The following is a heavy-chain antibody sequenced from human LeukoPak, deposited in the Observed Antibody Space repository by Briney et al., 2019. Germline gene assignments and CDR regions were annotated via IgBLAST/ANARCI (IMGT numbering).Heavy chain of an antibody. CDR1: GFTFTSYT. CDR2: IRYDGSNK. D-gene: IGHD3-3*01. V-gene: IGHV3-30*02. J-gene: IGHJ5*02. CDR3: AKDRVWSGVRSRTNWFDP. Sequence: GGSLRLSCAASGFTFTSYTMNWVRQAPGKGLEWVAFIRYDGSNKYYADSVKGRFTISRDNSRNTLYLQMNSLRAEDTAVYYCAKDRVWSGVRSRTNWFDPWGQGTLVTVSS.